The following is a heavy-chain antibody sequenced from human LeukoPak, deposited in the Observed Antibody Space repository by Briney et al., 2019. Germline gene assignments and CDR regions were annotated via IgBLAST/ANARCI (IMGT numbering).Heavy chain of an antibody. CDR2: INPNSGGT. J-gene: IGHJ4*02. CDR1: GYTFTGYY. Sequence: ASVKVSCKASGYTFTGYYMHWVRQAPGQGLEWMGWINPNSGGTNYAQKFQGRVTMTRDTSISTAYMELSRLRSEDTAVYCCARTSPTVTHDYWGQGTLVTVSS. CDR3: ARTSPTVTHDY. V-gene: IGHV1-2*02. D-gene: IGHD4-17*01.